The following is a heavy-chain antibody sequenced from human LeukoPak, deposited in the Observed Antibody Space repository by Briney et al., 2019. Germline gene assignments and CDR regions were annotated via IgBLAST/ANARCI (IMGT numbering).Heavy chain of an antibody. Sequence: GESLKISCKGSGYSFTNYWIGWVRQMPGKGLEWMGILYLADSDTKYSPSFQGQVTISADKSISTAYLQWSSLKASDTAMYCCARRYYYDTSGYYLAQDAFDIWGQGTMVTVSS. CDR3: ARRYYYDTSGYYLAQDAFDI. CDR2: LYLADSDT. J-gene: IGHJ3*02. CDR1: GYSFTNYW. V-gene: IGHV5-51*01. D-gene: IGHD3-22*01.